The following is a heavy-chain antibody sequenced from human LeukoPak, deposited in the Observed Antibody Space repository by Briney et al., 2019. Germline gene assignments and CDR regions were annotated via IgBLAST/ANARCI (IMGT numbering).Heavy chain of an antibody. V-gene: IGHV5-51*01. CDR3: ARLGIGYSSSTHAFDI. CDR1: GYSFTSYW. Sequence: KPGESLKISCKGSGYSFTSYWIGWVRQMPGKGLEWMGIIYPGDSDTRYSPSFQGQVTISADKSISTAYLQWSSLKASDTAMYYCARLGIGYSSSTHAFDIWGQGTMVTVSS. D-gene: IGHD6-6*01. J-gene: IGHJ3*02. CDR2: IYPGDSDT.